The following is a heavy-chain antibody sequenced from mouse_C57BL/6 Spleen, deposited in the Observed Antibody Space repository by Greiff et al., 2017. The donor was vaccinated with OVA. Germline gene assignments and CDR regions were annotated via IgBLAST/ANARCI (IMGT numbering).Heavy chain of an antibody. Sequence: VQLQQSGPELVKPGDSVKISCKASGYSFTGYFMNWVMQSHGKSLEWIGRINPYNGDTFYNQKFKGKATLTVDKSSSTAHMELRSLTSEDSAVYYCARMYGSSPYYYAMDYWGQGTSVTVSS. CDR2: INPYNGDT. CDR1: GYSFTGYF. D-gene: IGHD1-1*01. V-gene: IGHV1-20*01. J-gene: IGHJ4*01. CDR3: ARMYGSSPYYYAMDY.